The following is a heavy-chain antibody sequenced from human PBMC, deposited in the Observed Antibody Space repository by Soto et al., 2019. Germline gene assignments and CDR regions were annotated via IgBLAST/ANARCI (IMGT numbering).Heavy chain of an antibody. CDR1: GGSISSRSYY. CDR3: GRLSRAAGTFHFDY. V-gene: IGHV4-39*01. D-gene: IGHD6-13*01. CDR2: IYYSGST. J-gene: IGHJ4*02. Sequence: SETLSLTCTVSGGSISSRSYYWGWIRQPPGKGLEWIGSIYYSGSTYYNPSLKSRVTISVDTSKNQFFLNLSSVTAADTAVYYCGRLSRAAGTFHFDYWGQGTLVTVSS.